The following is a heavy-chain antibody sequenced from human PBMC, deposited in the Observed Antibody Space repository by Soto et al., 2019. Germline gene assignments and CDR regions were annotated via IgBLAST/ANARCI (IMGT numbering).Heavy chain of an antibody. Sequence: EVQLVESGGGLVQPGGSLRLSCAASGFTFSSYWMHWVRQAPGKGLVWVSRINSDGSSTSYADSVKGRFTISRDNAKNTLYLQMNRLSAEDTAVDYGARDTPPWSGFDYWVQGTLVTVSS. J-gene: IGHJ4*02. CDR2: INSDGSST. D-gene: IGHD3-10*01. CDR1: GFTFSSYW. V-gene: IGHV3-74*01. CDR3: ARDTPPWSGFDY.